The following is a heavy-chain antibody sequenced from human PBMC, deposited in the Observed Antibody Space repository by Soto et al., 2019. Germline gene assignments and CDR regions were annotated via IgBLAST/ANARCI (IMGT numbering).Heavy chain of an antibody. V-gene: IGHV3-33*01. J-gene: IGHJ4*02. D-gene: IGHD3-16*01. CDR1: GFTFRDHA. CDR3: AAGGSYRLDF. CDR2: IWNDGSNK. Sequence: GGSLRLSCAASGFTFRDHAMHWVRQAPGKGREWLAIIWNDGSNKFYAGSVQGRFTISRDNSKNTVYLQMNTLSAEDTAVYYCAAGGSYRLDFWGQGTLVTVSS.